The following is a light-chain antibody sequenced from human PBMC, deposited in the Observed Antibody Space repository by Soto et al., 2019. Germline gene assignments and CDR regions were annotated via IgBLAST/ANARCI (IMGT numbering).Light chain of an antibody. J-gene: IGLJ3*02. CDR1: SGHSSYI. Sequence: QPVLTQSSSASASLGSSVKLTCTLSSGHSSYIIAWHQQQPGKAPRYLMKLEGSGSYNKGSGVPDRFSGSSSGADRYLTISNLQFEDEDDYYCETWDTNTWVFGGGTKLTVL. CDR3: ETWDTNTWV. CDR2: LEGSGSY. V-gene: IGLV4-60*02.